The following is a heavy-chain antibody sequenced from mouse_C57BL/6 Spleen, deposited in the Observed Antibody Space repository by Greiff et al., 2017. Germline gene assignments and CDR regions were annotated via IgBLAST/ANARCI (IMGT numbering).Heavy chain of an antibody. CDR2: FYPGSGSI. Sequence: VKLQESGAELVKPGASVKLSCKASGYTFTEYTIHWVKQRSGQGLEWIGWFYPGSGSIKYNEKFKDKATLTADKSSSTVYMELSRLTSEDSAVYFCARHEDSPTDPFYYAMDYWGQGTSVTVSS. V-gene: IGHV1-62-2*01. CDR1: GYTFTEYT. D-gene: IGHD4-1*02. CDR3: ARHEDSPTDPFYYAMDY. J-gene: IGHJ4*01.